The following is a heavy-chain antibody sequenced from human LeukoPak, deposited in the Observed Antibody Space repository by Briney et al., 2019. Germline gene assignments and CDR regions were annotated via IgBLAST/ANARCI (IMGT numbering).Heavy chain of an antibody. CDR2: ISSSSSYI. D-gene: IGHD3-10*01. J-gene: IGHJ4*02. V-gene: IGHV3-21*01. Sequence: GGPLRLSCAASGFTFSSYSVNWVRQAPGKGLEWVSSISSSSSYIYYADSVKGRFTISRDNAKNSLYLQMNSLRAEDTAVYYCASTWFGELLGNGDYWGQGTLVTVSS. CDR3: ASTWFGELLGNGDY. CDR1: GFTFSSYS.